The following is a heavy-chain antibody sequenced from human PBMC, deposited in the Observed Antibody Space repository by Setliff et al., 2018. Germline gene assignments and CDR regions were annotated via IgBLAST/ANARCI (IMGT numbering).Heavy chain of an antibody. CDR1: GYSFTSYW. CDR3: ARRRGSGSFVNWFDP. CDR2: MYPGDSDT. J-gene: IGHJ5*02. Sequence: GESLKISCKGSGYSFTSYWIGWVRQMPGKGLEWMGIMYPGDSDTRYSPSFQGQVTISADKSISTAYLQWSSLKASDTAMYYCARRRGSGSFVNWFDPWVPETLLVTVSS. V-gene: IGHV5-51*01. D-gene: IGHD3-10*01.